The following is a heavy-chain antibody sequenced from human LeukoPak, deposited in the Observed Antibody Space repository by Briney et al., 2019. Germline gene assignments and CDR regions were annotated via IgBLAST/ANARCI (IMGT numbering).Heavy chain of an antibody. J-gene: IGHJ4*02. CDR3: ARDKSKWELLPGN. CDR2: INPNSGGT. D-gene: IGHD1-26*01. V-gene: IGHV1-2*02. CDR1: GYTFTGYY. Sequence: ASVTVSCKASGYTFTGYYMHWVRQAPGQGLEWMGWINPNSGGTNYAQKFQGRVTMTRDTSISTAYMELSRLRSDDTAVYYCARDKSKWELLPGNWGQGTLVTVSS.